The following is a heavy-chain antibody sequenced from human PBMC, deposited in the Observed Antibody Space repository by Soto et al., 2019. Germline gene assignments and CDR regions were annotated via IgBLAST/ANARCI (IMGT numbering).Heavy chain of an antibody. Sequence: HVQLQPWGAGLLTPSETLSLTCTVRGGSLIDHYWIWIRQHPGKGLECIGEINHRGNTRYDPSLESRVTISADTSKNQFSLNVNSVTAADTSIYYCGRGFKWSCSSAGCRYYFVYWGQGTLVTVSS. J-gene: IGHJ4*02. CDR2: INHRGNT. V-gene: IGHV4-34*01. CDR3: GRGFKWSCSSAGCRYYFVY. CDR1: GGSLIDHY. D-gene: IGHD2-2*01.